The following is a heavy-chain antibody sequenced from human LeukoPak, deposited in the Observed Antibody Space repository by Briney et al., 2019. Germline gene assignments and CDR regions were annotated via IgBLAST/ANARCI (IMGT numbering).Heavy chain of an antibody. CDR3: ARDPLPTYYYDSSGSSYYFDY. CDR1: GYTFTSYG. Sequence: ASVKVSCRASGYTFTSYGISWVRQAPGQGLEWMGWISAYNGNTNYAQRLQGRVIMTTDTSTSTAYMDLRSLRSDDTAVYYCARDPLPTYYYDSSGSSYYFDYWGQGTLVTGSS. J-gene: IGHJ4*02. V-gene: IGHV1-18*01. CDR2: ISAYNGNT. D-gene: IGHD3-22*01.